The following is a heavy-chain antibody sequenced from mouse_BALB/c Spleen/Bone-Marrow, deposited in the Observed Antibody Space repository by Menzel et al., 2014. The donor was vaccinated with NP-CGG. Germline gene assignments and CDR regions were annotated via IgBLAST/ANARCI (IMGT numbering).Heavy chain of an antibody. CDR3: TRSYYGNYFDV. Sequence: QVHVKQSGAELVKPGASVKLSCKASGYTFTSYYMYWVKQRPGQGLEWIGEINPSNGGTNFNEKFKNKATLTVDKSSSTAYMQLSSLTPEDSAVYYCTRSYYGNYFDVWGAGTTVTVSS. V-gene: IGHV1S81*02. CDR2: INPSNGGT. J-gene: IGHJ1*01. CDR1: GYTFTSYY. D-gene: IGHD2-1*01.